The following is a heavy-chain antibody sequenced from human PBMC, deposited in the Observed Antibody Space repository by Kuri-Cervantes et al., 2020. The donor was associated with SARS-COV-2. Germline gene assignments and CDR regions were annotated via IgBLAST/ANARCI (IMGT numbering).Heavy chain of an antibody. J-gene: IGHJ6*03. CDR2: ISSSSSYI. D-gene: IGHD3-3*01. Sequence: GESLKISCAASGFTFSSYSMNWVRQAPGKGLEWVSSISSSSSYIYYADSVKGRFTISRDNAKNSLYLQMNSLRAEDTAVYYCARAFPYNRITIFGVAQTPNYYYYYMDVWGKGTTGTVSS. CDR1: GFTFSSYS. CDR3: ARAFPYNRITIFGVAQTPNYYYYYMDV. V-gene: IGHV3-21*01.